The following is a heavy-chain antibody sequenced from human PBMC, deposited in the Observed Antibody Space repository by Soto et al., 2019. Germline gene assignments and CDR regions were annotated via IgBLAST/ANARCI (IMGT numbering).Heavy chain of an antibody. CDR1: GGTFSSYA. Sequence: QVQLVQSGAEVKKPGSSVKVSCEASGGTFSSYAISWVRQAPGQGLEWMGGIIPIFGTANYAQKFQGRVTITADESTSTAYMELSSLRSEDTAVYYCARGDRFLEWSAYDYWGQGTLVTVSS. J-gene: IGHJ4*02. CDR2: IIPIFGTA. CDR3: ARGDRFLEWSAYDY. D-gene: IGHD3-3*01. V-gene: IGHV1-69*01.